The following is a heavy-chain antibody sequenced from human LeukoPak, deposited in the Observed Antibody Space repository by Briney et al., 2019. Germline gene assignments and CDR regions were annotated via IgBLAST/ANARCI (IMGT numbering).Heavy chain of an antibody. Sequence: GVSLRLSCAASGFTFCSYSMKWVRQAPGKGLEWFSSINTSSSYIYYADSVKGRFTISRDNARNSLYLQMNSLRAEDTAVYYCARGASVVAGNDNAFDIWGQGTMVTVSS. CDR3: ARGASVVAGNDNAFDI. V-gene: IGHV3-21*01. J-gene: IGHJ3*02. CDR2: INTSSSYI. CDR1: GFTFCSYS. D-gene: IGHD6-19*01.